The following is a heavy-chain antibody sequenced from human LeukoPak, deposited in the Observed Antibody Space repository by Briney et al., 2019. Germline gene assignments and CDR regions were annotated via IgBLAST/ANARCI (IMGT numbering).Heavy chain of an antibody. CDR2: IYQRGTT. V-gene: IGHV4-39*02. J-gene: IGHJ4*02. CDR1: GGSITSGSYY. CDR3: AKDEGRYPPGW. D-gene: IGHD3-16*02. Sequence: SETLSLTCTISGGSITSGSYYWAWVRQSPGTGLEWIGSIYQRGTTYFNPSLQSRVTISVDTSKNQFTLNLNSVTAADTAVYYCAKDEGRYPPGWWGQGTLVTVSS.